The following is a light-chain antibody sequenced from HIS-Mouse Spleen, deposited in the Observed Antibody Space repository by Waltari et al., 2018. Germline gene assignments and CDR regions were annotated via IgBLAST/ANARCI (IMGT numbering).Light chain of an antibody. V-gene: IGLV2-11*01. CDR1: TLYVGGYHS. Sequence: QSALTQLRSVSGSPGQSVPLSCPGTTLYVGGYHSVSWYQQHPGKAPKLMIYDVSKRPSGVPDRFSGSKSGNTASLTISGLQAEDEADYYCCSYAGSYTLVFGGGTKLTVL. CDR3: CSYAGSYTLV. J-gene: IGLJ2*01. CDR2: DVS.